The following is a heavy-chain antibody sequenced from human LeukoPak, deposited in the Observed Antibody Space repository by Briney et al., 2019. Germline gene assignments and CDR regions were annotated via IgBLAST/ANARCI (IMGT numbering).Heavy chain of an antibody. CDR2: IKQVGSEK. CDR3: ARDRRGPDV. J-gene: IGHJ6*02. CDR1: GFTFSNDW. V-gene: IGHV3-7*03. Sequence: GGSLRLSCVASGFTFSNDWLSWVRQGPGKGMEWLANIKQVGSEKSYVDSVKGRFTISRDNAKNSLYLQMNSLRVEDTAVYYCARDRRGPDVWGQGTTVTVSS.